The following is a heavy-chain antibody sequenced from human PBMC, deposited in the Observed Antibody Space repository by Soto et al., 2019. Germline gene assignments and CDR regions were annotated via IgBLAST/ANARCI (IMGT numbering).Heavy chain of an antibody. Sequence: QVQLVQSGAEVKQPGASVKVSCRTSGYTFTNYDISWVRQATGQGLEWMGWMNPDSANTGYAQKFQGRVTLTRDTSISTAYVELNSLTSDDTAIYYCARAIRDQLLSDYWGQGSLVIVSS. CDR1: GYTFTNYD. D-gene: IGHD1-26*01. CDR3: ARAIRDQLLSDY. J-gene: IGHJ4*02. CDR2: MNPDSANT. V-gene: IGHV1-8*01.